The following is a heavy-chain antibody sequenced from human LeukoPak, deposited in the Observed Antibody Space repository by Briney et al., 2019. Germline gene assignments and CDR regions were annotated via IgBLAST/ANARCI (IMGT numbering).Heavy chain of an antibody. CDR2: IRSDGSDT. CDR3: AREAPTVTRDFDY. J-gene: IGHJ4*02. V-gene: IGHV3-74*01. D-gene: IGHD4-11*01. CDR1: GFTFSDTW. Sequence: GGCLRLSCAASGFTFSDTWMHWVRQAPGEGLVWVSRIRSDGSDTRYAESVKGRFTISRDNAKNTLYLQMNSLRAEDTAVYYCAREAPTVTRDFDYWGQGTLVTVSS.